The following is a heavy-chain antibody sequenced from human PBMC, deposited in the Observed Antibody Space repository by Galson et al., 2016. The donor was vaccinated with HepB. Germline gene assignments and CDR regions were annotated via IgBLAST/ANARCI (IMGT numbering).Heavy chain of an antibody. CDR2: IIPAFGTP. Sequence: SVKVSCKASGATFSGYDLSWVRQAPGQGLEWMGGIIPAFGTPKYAQKFQGRVTLAADDSARTISLDLSNLRPDYTAIYYCASAVWNSFSVWGQGTVVTVSS. CDR3: ASAVWNSFSV. CDR1: GATFSGYD. D-gene: IGHD1-1*01. V-gene: IGHV1-69*13. J-gene: IGHJ3*01.